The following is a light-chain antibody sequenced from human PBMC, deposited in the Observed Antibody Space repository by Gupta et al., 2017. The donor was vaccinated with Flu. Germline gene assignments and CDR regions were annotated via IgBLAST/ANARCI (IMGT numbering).Light chain of an antibody. Sequence: NFMLTQPHSVSESPGKTVTISCTRTSGSIATTYVQWYQQRPGSSPTTVIYEYNRRLSGVPDRFSGSVASSSNSASLTISGLNTEEEADYYCQSSDSITRVVVFGGVTRLTVL. CDR2: EYN. CDR1: SGSIATTY. J-gene: IGLJ2*01. V-gene: IGLV6-57*01. CDR3: QSSDSITRVVV.